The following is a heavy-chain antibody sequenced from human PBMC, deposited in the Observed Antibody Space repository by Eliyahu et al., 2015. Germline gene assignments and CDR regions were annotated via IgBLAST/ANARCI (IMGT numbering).Heavy chain of an antibody. CDR1: NFRFEYFG. CDR2: XWFDGXRX. Sequence: QVQLVESGGGVVQPGNSLRLSCEGYNFRFEYFGMHWVRQAPGKGPEWVAAXWFDGXRXYYADSVKGRFTISRDNSKSTVYLQMSGLRGEDTAIXYXAKDVGNGLQXWLDRWGQGAXVTVSS. J-gene: IGHJ4*02. D-gene: IGHD4-11*01. CDR3: AKDVGNGLQXWLDR. V-gene: IGHV3-33*06.